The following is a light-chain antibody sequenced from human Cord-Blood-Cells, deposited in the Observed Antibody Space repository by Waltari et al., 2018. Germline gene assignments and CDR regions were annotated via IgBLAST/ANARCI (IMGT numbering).Light chain of an antibody. CDR1: QSVSSY. CDR3: QQRSNWPPWIT. J-gene: IGKJ5*01. Sequence: EIVLTQSPATLSLSPGERATLSCRASQSVSSYLAWYQQKPGQAPRLLIYDASNRATGIPARFSGSGSGTDCTLTISSLEPEDFAVYYCQQRSNWPPWITFGQGTRLEIK. V-gene: IGKV3-11*01. CDR2: DAS.